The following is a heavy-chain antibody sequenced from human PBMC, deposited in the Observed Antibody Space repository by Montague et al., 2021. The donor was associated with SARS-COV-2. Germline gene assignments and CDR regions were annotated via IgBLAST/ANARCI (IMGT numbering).Heavy chain of an antibody. CDR2: IFYSGST. V-gene: IGHV4-39*01. D-gene: IGHD1-1*01. CDR3: ARHLRVGNRWNGFEADY. Sequence: SETLSLTCTVYGDSISSTDHYWAWMRQPPGKGLEWIASIFYSGSTYSNLSLKSRVTISVDTSKNLLSLQLNSVTPADTSVYYGARHLRVGNRWNGFEADYWGQGALVSVSS. J-gene: IGHJ4*02. CDR1: GDSISSTDHY.